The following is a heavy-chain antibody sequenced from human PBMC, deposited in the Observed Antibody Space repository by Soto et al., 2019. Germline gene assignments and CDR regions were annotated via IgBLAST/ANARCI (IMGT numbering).Heavy chain of an antibody. V-gene: IGHV3-30-3*01. D-gene: IGHD6-13*01. Sequence: GGSLRLSCAASGFTFSSYAMHWVRQAPGKGLEWVAVISYDGSNKYYADSVKGRFTISRDNSKNTLYLQMNSLGAEDTAVYYCARADSSSWYSPGYYGMDVWGQGTTVTVSS. CDR2: ISYDGSNK. CDR3: ARADSSSWYSPGYYGMDV. CDR1: GFTFSSYA. J-gene: IGHJ6*02.